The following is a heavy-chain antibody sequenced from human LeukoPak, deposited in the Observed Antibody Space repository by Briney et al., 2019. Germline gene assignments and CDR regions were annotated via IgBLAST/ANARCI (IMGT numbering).Heavy chain of an antibody. Sequence: ASVKVSCKASGYTFTGYYMHWVRQAPGQGLEWMGWINPNSGGTNYAQKFQGRVTLTRDTSTSTVYMELSSLRSEDTAVYYCARGTGYYMYWGQGTLVTVSS. CDR2: INPNSGGT. CDR1: GYTFTGYY. V-gene: IGHV1-2*02. CDR3: ARGTGYYMY. D-gene: IGHD3-9*01. J-gene: IGHJ4*02.